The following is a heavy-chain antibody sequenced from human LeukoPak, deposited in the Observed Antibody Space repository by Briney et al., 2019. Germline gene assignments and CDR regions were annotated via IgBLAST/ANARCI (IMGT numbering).Heavy chain of an antibody. D-gene: IGHD1-26*01. V-gene: IGHV3-7*01. J-gene: IGHJ4*02. Sequence: GGSLRLSCAVSGFTFSTYWMSWGRQAPGKGLEWVANIKQDGSEKYYVDSVKGRFTISRDNAKNSLYLQMNSLRVEDTAVYYCARGSLSSGSYLNYWGQGTLVTVSS. CDR2: IKQDGSEK. CDR3: ARGSLSSGSYLNY. CDR1: GFTFSTYW.